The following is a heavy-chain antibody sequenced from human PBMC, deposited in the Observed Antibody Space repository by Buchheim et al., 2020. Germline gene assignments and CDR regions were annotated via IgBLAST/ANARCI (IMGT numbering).Heavy chain of an antibody. Sequence: EVQLVESGGGLVQPGGSLKLSCAASGFTFSGSAMHWVRQASGKGLEWVGRIRSKANSYATAYAASVKGRFTISRDDSKNKAYLQMNSLKTEDTAVYYCTARGYSGYDSLDYYYMDVWGKGTT. D-gene: IGHD5-12*01. CDR3: TARGYSGYDSLDYYYMDV. CDR1: GFTFSGSA. CDR2: IRSKANSYAT. J-gene: IGHJ6*03. V-gene: IGHV3-73*02.